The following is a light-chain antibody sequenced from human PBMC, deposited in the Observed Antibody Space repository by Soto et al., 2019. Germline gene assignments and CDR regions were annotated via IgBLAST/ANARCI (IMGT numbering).Light chain of an antibody. CDR1: NIGAKG. CDR3: QVWHSTSVRV. CDR2: DDR. V-gene: IGLV3-21*02. J-gene: IGLJ2*01. Sequence: SYELTQPPSVSVAPGQTASIPCGGNNIGAKGVHWYQQKNPGQAPVLVVFDDRARPSAIPERFSGSNSGNTATLTISRVEAGDEADYYCQVWHSTSVRVFGGGTKVTVL.